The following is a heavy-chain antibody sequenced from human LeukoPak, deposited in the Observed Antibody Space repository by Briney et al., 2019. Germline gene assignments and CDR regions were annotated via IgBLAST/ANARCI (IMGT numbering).Heavy chain of an antibody. Sequence: ASVKVSCKASGYTFTSYYMHWVRQAPGQGLEWMGIINPSGGSTSYAQKFQGRVTMTRDTSTSTVYMELSSLRSDDTAVYYFARVHGGHDAFDIWGQGTMVTVSS. V-gene: IGHV1-46*01. CDR3: ARVHGGHDAFDI. D-gene: IGHD2-15*01. CDR1: GYTFTSYY. J-gene: IGHJ3*02. CDR2: INPSGGST.